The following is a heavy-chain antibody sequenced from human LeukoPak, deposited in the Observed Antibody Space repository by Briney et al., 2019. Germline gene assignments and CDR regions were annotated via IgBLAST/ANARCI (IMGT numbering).Heavy chain of an antibody. D-gene: IGHD2-15*01. CDR1: GFTFSSYA. V-gene: IGHV3-23*01. Sequence: GGSLRLSCAASGFTFSSYAMSWVRQAPGKGLEWVSAISGSGGSTYYADSVKGRFTISRDNSKNTLYLQMNSLRAEDTAVYYCALEGYCSGGSCYSPSVYRNWFDPWGQGTLVTVSS. CDR2: ISGSGGST. CDR3: ALEGYCSGGSCYSPSVYRNWFDP. J-gene: IGHJ5*02.